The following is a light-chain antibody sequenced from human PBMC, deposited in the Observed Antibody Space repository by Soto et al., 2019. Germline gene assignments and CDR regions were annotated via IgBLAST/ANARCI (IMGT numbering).Light chain of an antibody. CDR2: GAS. CDR1: QSVTSSF. Sequence: ETVLSQSPGTMSLSPGERATLSCRASQSVTSSFLAWYQQRPGQAPRLLIYGASNRATGIPDRFSGGGSGTGFTLTISRLEPEDFAVYYCQQYGSFPLTFGGGTKVEIK. J-gene: IGKJ4*01. CDR3: QQYGSFPLT. V-gene: IGKV3-20*01.